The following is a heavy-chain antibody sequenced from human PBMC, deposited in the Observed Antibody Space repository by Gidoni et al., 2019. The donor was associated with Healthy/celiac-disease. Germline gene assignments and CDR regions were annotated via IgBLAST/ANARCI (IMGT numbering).Heavy chain of an antibody. CDR2: IIPIFGTA. V-gene: IGHV1-69*01. CDR3: ARDGDSIVVVTAKGYYGMDV. D-gene: IGHD2-21*02. CDR1: VGTVSSYS. Sequence: QVQLVQSGAEVKKPGSSVKVSCKASVGTVSSYSISWGRQAHGQGLEWMGGIIPIFGTANYAQKFQGRVTITVDESTSTAYMELSSLRSEDTAVYYCARDGDSIVVVTAKGYYGMDVWGQGTTVTVSS. J-gene: IGHJ6*02.